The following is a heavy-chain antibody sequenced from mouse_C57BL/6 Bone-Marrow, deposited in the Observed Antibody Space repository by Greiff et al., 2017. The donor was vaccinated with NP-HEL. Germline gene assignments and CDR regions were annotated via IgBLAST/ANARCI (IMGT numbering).Heavy chain of an antibody. CDR3: TRPWFAY. V-gene: IGHV14-4*01. CDR2: IDPENGDT. Sequence: EVQVVESGAELVRPGASVKLSCTASGFNIKDDYMHWVKQRPEQGLEWIGWIDPENGDTEYASKFQGKATITADTSSNTAYLQLSSLTSEDTAVYYCTRPWFAYWGQGTLVTVSA. J-gene: IGHJ3*01. CDR1: GFNIKDDY.